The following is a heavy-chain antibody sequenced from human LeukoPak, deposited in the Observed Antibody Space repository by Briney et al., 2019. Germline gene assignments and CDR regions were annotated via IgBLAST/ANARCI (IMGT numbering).Heavy chain of an antibody. CDR1: GYTFTSYD. CDR2: MNPNSGNT. Sequence: ASVKVSCKVSGYTFTSYDINWVRQATGQGLEWMGWMNPNSGNTGYAQKFQGRVTMTRNTSISTAYMELSSLRSEDTAVYYCAREGPGTIFGVVDPWGQGTLVTVSS. CDR3: AREGPGTIFGVVDP. V-gene: IGHV1-8*01. J-gene: IGHJ5*02. D-gene: IGHD3-3*01.